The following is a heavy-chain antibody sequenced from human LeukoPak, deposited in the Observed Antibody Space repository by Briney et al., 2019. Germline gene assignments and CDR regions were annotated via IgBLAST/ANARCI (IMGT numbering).Heavy chain of an antibody. D-gene: IGHD6-19*01. J-gene: IGHJ4*02. CDR3: AKSTIAVAGYFDY. Sequence: PGRSLRLSCAASGFTFDDYAMHWVRQAPGKGLEWVSGISWNSGIIGYADSVKGRFTISRDNAKNSMYLQMNSLRAEDTALCYCAKSTIAVAGYFDYWGQGTLVTVSS. CDR1: GFTFDDYA. CDR2: ISWNSGII. V-gene: IGHV3-9*01.